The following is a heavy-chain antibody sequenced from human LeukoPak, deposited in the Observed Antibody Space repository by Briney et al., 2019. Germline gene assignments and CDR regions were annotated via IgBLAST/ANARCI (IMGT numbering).Heavy chain of an antibody. CDR2: IKDDGSEK. CDR3: ARDPLRRFDY. Sequence: GGSLRLSCAASGFPFTNNWMTWVRQAPGKGLEWVATIKDDGSEKYYVDSVKGRFTISRDNAKNSLYLQMNCLRAEDTAVYYCARDPLRRFDYWGQGTLLTVSS. V-gene: IGHV3-7*01. CDR1: GFPFTNNW. J-gene: IGHJ4*02.